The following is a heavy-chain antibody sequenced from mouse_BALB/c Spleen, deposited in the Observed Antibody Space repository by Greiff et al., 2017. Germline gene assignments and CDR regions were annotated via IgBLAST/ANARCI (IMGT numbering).Heavy chain of an antibody. CDR2: INPYNDGT. V-gene: IGHV1-14*01. J-gene: IGHJ4*01. CDR1: GYTFTSYV. Sequence: EVQLQESGPELVKPGASVKMSCKASGYTFTSYVMHWVKQKPGQGLEWIGYINPYNDGTKYNEKFKGKATLTSDKSSSTAYMELSSLTSEDSAVYYCARTTVVKDYAMDYWGQGTSVTVSS. CDR3: ARTTVVKDYAMDY. D-gene: IGHD1-1*01.